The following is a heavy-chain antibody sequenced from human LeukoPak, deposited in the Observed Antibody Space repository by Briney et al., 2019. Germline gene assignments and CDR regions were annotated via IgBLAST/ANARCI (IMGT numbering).Heavy chain of an antibody. D-gene: IGHD2-2*01. J-gene: IGHJ4*02. CDR1: GGSISSSSYY. V-gene: IGHV4-39*01. CDR3: ARPGRYCSSTSCYSLFDY. Sequence: SQTLPLTCTVSGGSISSSSYYWGWIRQPPGKGLEWVGSIYYSGSTYYNPSLKSRATISVDTSKNQFSLKLSSVTAADTAVYYCARPGRYCSSTSCYSLFDYWGQGTLVTVST. CDR2: IYYSGST.